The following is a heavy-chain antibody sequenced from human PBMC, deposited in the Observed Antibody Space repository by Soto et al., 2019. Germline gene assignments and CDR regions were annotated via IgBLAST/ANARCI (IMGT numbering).Heavy chain of an antibody. CDR2: ISWNSGSI. CDR1: GFTFDDYA. D-gene: IGHD2-2*01. J-gene: IGHJ5*02. Sequence: PGGSLRLSCAASGFTFDDYAMHWVRQAPGKGLEWVSGISWNSGSIGYADSVKGRFTISRDNAKNSLYLQMNSLRAEDTALYYCAKGYRMTFFQNWFDPWGQGTLVTVSS. CDR3: AKGYRMTFFQNWFDP. V-gene: IGHV3-9*01.